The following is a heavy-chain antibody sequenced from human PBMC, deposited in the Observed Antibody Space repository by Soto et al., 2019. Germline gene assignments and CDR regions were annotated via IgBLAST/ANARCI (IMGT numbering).Heavy chain of an antibody. J-gene: IGHJ4*02. CDR2: ISDDGASI. CDR3: ARENSVQAWLHHFDH. Sequence: LRLSCEASGXSFSSFAMNWVRQAPGRGLEWVSYISDDGASIYYADSLKGRFTISRDNAKNSLSLQMNNLRAEDTAVYYCARENSVQAWLHHFDHWGLGTLVTVSS. CDR1: GXSFSSFA. D-gene: IGHD5-18*01. V-gene: IGHV3-48*03.